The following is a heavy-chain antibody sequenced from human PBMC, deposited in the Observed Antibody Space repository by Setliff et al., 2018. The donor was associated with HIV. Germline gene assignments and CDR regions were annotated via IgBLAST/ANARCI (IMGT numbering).Heavy chain of an antibody. J-gene: IGHJ4*02. V-gene: IGHV4-39*07. Sequence: SETLSLTCTVSGGSISSSSYYWGWIRQPPGKGLEWIGGIFYTGSTYYNPSLKSRVTIPVDTSKNQFSLKLSSVTAADTAVYYCARERAALHYFDYWGQGTLVTVSS. CDR2: IFYTGST. CDR3: ARERAALHYFDY. CDR1: GGSISSSSYY. D-gene: IGHD6-13*01.